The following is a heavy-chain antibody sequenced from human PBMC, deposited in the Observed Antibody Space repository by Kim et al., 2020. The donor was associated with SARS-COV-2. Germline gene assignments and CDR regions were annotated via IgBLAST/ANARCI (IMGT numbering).Heavy chain of an antibody. V-gene: IGHV4-39*01. Sequence: YYNPSPKSRVTISVDTSKNQFSLRLSSVTAADTAVYYCARSPKGGDAFDIWGQGTMVTVSS. CDR3: ARSPKGGDAFDI. D-gene: IGHD3-16*01. J-gene: IGHJ3*02.